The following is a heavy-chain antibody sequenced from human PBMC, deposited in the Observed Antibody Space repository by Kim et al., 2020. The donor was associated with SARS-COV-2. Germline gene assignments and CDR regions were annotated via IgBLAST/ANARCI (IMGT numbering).Heavy chain of an antibody. CDR1: GGSFSGYF. D-gene: IGHD3-22*01. Sequence: SETLSLTCAVYGGSFSGYFWSWIRQPPGKGLEWIGEINHSGSTNYNPSLKSRVSISVDTSKNQFSLKLSSVTAADTAVYYCARGLKSPRIEVGDLTVSRGYYCFDSWGQGTLVTVSS. CDR3: ARGLKSPRIEVGDLTVSRGYYCFDS. V-gene: IGHV4-34*01. CDR2: INHSGST. J-gene: IGHJ4*02.